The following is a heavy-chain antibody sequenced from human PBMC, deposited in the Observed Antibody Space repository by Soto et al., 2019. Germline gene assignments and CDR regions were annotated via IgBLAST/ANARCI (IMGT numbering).Heavy chain of an antibody. V-gene: IGHV1-69*01. D-gene: IGHD4-17*01. CDR3: AREGRVLTVTTGWFDP. Sequence: QVQLVQSGAEVKKPGSSVKVSCKASGGTFSSYAISWVRQAPGQGLEWMGGIIPIFGTANYAQKFQGRVTINADESTSTAYMELSSLRSEDTAVYYCAREGRVLTVTTGWFDPWGQGTLVTVSS. CDR1: GGTFSSYA. CDR2: IIPIFGTA. J-gene: IGHJ5*02.